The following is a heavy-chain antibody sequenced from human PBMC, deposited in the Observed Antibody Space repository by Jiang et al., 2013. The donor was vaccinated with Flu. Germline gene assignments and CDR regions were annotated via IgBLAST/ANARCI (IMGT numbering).Heavy chain of an antibody. CDR1: GGSFSGYY. CDR2: INHSGST. Sequence: LLKPSETLSLTCAVYGGSFSGYYWSWIRQPPGKGLEWIGEINHSGSTNYNPSLKSRVTISVDTSKNQFSLKLSSVTAADTAVYYCARKARISRSWFDPWGQGTLVTVSS. D-gene: IGHD2/OR15-2a*01. CDR3: ARKARISRSWFDP. V-gene: IGHV4-34*01. J-gene: IGHJ5*02.